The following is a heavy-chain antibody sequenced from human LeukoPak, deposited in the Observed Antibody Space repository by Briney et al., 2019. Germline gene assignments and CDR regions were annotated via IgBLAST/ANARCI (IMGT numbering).Heavy chain of an antibody. CDR2: IKPDGSQI. Sequence: GGSLRLSCAASGLTFSSYWMTWVRQAPGKGLEWVANIKPDGSQIYYVDSVKGRFTISRDNAKNSLYLQMHNLRVEDMAVLYCAKDWNWAIDYWGQGTLVTVSS. D-gene: IGHD1-7*01. CDR3: AKDWNWAIDY. CDR1: GLTFSSYW. J-gene: IGHJ4*02. V-gene: IGHV3-7*01.